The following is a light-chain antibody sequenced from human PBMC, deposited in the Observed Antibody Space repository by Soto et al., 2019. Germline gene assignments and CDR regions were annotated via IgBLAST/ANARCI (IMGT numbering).Light chain of an antibody. CDR2: EVS. Sequence: QSVLTQPASVSGSPGQSITISCSGTSSDVGGYNYVSWYQQHPGKAPKLMIYEVSNRPSGVSFRFSGSKSGNTASLTISGLQAEDEADYYCSSYRSRTTYLFGTGTMVTVL. CDR1: SSDVGGYNY. J-gene: IGLJ1*01. CDR3: SSYRSRTTYL. V-gene: IGLV2-14*01.